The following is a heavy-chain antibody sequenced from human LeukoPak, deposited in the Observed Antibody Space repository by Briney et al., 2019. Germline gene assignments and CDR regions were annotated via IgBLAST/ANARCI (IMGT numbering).Heavy chain of an antibody. D-gene: IGHD5-12*01. J-gene: IGHJ4*02. CDR2: ISAYNGNT. CDR1: GYTFTSYG. V-gene: IGHV1-18*01. Sequence: ASVKVSCKASGYTFTSYGISWVRQGPGQRLEWMGWISAYNGNTNYAQKLQGRVTMTTDTSTSTAYMELRSLRSDDTAVYYCARDSYVVATLRHFDYWGQGTLVTVSS. CDR3: ARDSYVVATLRHFDY.